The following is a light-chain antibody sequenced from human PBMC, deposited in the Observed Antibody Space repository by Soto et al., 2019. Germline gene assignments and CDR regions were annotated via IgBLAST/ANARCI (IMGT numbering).Light chain of an antibody. J-gene: IGLJ2*01. CDR1: SSDVGGYNY. CDR2: DVS. V-gene: IGLV2-14*03. CDR3: RSYTSSSTLGV. Sequence: QSALTQPASVSGSPGQSITISCTGTSSDVGGYNYVSWYQHHPGKAPKLMIYDVSNRPSGVSNRFSGSKSGNTASLTISGLQAEDEADYSCRSYTSSSTLGVFGGGTKLTVL.